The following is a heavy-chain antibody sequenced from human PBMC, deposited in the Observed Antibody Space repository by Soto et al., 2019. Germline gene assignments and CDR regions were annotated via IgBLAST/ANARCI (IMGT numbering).Heavy chain of an antibody. V-gene: IGHV3-30*18. D-gene: IGHD2-15*01. J-gene: IGHJ4*02. CDR1: GFTFSSYG. CDR3: GKSPVVVVAAPTYFDY. CDR2: ISYDGSNK. Sequence: QVQLVESGGGVVQPGRSLRLSCAASGFTFSSYGMHWVRQAPGKGLEWVAVISYDGSNKYYADSVKGRFTISRDNSKNXLYLQMNSLRAEDTAVYYCGKSPVVVVAAPTYFDYWGQGTLVTVSS.